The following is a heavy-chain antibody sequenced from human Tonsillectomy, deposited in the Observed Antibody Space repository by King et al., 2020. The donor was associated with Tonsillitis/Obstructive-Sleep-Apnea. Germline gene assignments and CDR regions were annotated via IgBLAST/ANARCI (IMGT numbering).Heavy chain of an antibody. CDR1: GYSFTSYW. Sequence: VQLVESGAEVKKPGESLRISCKGSGYSFTSYWISWVRQMPGKGLEWMGRIDPSDSYTNYSPSFQGHVTISADKSISTAYLQWSSLKASDTAMYYCARENYGDPGLKWFDPWGQGTLVTVSS. V-gene: IGHV5-10-1*01. D-gene: IGHD4-17*01. CDR3: ARENYGDPGLKWFDP. CDR2: IDPSDSYT. J-gene: IGHJ5*02.